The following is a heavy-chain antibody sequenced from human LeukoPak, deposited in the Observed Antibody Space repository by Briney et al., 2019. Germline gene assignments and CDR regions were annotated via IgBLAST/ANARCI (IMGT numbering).Heavy chain of an antibody. V-gene: IGHV1-2*02. CDR2: INPNSGGT. J-gene: IGHJ4*02. Sequence: GSVKVSCKASGFTFTSYGISWVRQAPGQGLEWMGWINPNSGGTNYAQKFQGRVTMTRDTSISTAYMELSRLRSDDTAVYYCARHPLNCSSPSCPFDYWGQGTLVTVSS. D-gene: IGHD2-2*01. CDR1: GFTFTSYG. CDR3: ARHPLNCSSPSCPFDY.